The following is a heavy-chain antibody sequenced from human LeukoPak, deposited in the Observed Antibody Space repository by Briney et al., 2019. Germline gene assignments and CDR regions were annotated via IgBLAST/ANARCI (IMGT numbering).Heavy chain of an antibody. CDR3: ARDYYDISGLPDY. J-gene: IGHJ4*02. Sequence: ASVKVSCKASGYTFTGYYMHWVRQAPGQGLEWMGWINPNSGGTNYAQKFQGRVTMTRDTSISTAYMELSRLRSDDTAVYYCARDYYDISGLPDYWGQGTLVTVSS. CDR1: GYTFTGYY. V-gene: IGHV1-2*02. CDR2: INPNSGGT. D-gene: IGHD3-22*01.